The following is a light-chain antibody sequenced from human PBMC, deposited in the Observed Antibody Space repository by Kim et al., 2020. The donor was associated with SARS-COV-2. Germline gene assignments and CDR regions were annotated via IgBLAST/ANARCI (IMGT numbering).Light chain of an antibody. J-gene: IGKJ2*03. CDR3: QQYNNWPHS. V-gene: IGKV3-15*01. Sequence: SVSPGERATLSSRASQSVSSNLAWYQQKPGQAPRLLIYGASTRATGIPARFSGSGSGTEFTLTISSLQSEDFAVYYCQQYNNWPHSFGQGTKLEI. CDR2: GAS. CDR1: QSVSSN.